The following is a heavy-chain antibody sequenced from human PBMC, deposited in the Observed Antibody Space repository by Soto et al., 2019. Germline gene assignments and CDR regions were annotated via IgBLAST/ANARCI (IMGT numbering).Heavy chain of an antibody. CDR3: AKDLAPWVTTGGGNYYYGMDV. Sequence: QVQLVESGGGVVQPGRSLRLSCAASGFTFSSYGMHWVRQAPGKGLEWVAVISYDGSNKYYADSVKGRFTISRDNSKNTLYLQMNSLRAEDTAVYYCAKDLAPWVTTGGGNYYYGMDVWGQGTTVTVSS. V-gene: IGHV3-30*18. J-gene: IGHJ6*02. D-gene: IGHD4-17*01. CDR1: GFTFSSYG. CDR2: ISYDGSNK.